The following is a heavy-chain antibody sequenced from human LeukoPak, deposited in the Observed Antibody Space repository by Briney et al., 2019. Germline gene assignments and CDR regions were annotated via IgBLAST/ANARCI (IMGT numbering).Heavy chain of an antibody. Sequence: GASVKVSCKASGYTFTTYGISWVRQAPGQGLEWMGWISAYNGNTNYAQKVQDRVTLTTDTSTTTAHMELRSLRFEDTAVYYCARGIPVAVVQDTGARGTLETVSS. CDR3: ARGIPVAVVQDT. CDR1: GYTFTTYG. D-gene: IGHD6-19*01. J-gene: IGHJ5*02. CDR2: ISAYNGNT. V-gene: IGHV1-18*01.